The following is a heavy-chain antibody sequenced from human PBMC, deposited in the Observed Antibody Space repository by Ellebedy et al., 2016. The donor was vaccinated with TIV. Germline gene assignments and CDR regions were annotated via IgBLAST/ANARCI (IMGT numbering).Heavy chain of an antibody. V-gene: IGHV3-11*01. J-gene: IGHJ4*02. D-gene: IGHD3-10*01. Sequence: PGGSLRLSCAASGFIFSSYWMTWIRQAPGKGLELVSYISGSAITIYYADSVKGRFTISRDNAKNSLYLQMNSLRAEDTAVYYCARELRTMLRGAYLGYWGQGTLVTVSS. CDR3: ARELRTMLRGAYLGY. CDR2: ISGSAITI. CDR1: GFIFSSYW.